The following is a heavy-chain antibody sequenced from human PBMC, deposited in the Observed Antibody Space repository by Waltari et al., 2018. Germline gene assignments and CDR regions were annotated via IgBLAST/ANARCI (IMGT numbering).Heavy chain of an antibody. CDR1: GGSISSYY. J-gene: IGHJ4*02. D-gene: IGHD3-10*01. Sequence: QVQLQESGPGLVKPSETLSLTCTVSGGSISSYYWSWIRQPPGKGLEWIGYIYSSGSTNYSPFLNSRVIISVDTSKNQFSLKVRSMTAADTAVYYCARDRGYQDYWGQGTLVTVSS. CDR3: ARDRGYQDY. CDR2: IYSSGST. V-gene: IGHV4-59*01.